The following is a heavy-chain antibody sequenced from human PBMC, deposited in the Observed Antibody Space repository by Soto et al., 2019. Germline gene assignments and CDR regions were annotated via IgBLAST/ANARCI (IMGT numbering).Heavy chain of an antibody. V-gene: IGHV3-21*01. D-gene: IGHD1-26*01. CDR3: ARPPTTSGSLLGH. Sequence: GGSLRLSCAASGFTFSSYSMNWVRQAPGKGLEWVSSISSSSSYIYYADSVKGRFTISRDNAKNSLYLQMNSLRAEDTAVYYCARPPTTSGSLLGHWGQGTLVTVSS. J-gene: IGHJ4*02. CDR2: ISSSSSYI. CDR1: GFTFSSYS.